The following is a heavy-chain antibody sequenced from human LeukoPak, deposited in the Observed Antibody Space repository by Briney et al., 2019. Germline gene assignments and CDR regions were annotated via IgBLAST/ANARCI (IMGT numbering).Heavy chain of an antibody. CDR2: IYSGGST. Sequence: GGSLRLSCAASGFTVSSNYMSWVRQAPGKGLEWVSVIYSGGSTYYADSVKGRFTISRDNSKNTLHLQMNSLRAEDTAVYYCASDYYYGSGSFYSWGQGTLVTVSS. V-gene: IGHV3-53*01. CDR3: ASDYYYGSGSFYS. CDR1: GFTVSSNY. J-gene: IGHJ4*02. D-gene: IGHD3-10*01.